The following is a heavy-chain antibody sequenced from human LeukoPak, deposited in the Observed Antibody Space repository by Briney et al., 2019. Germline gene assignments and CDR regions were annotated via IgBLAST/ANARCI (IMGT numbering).Heavy chain of an antibody. CDR2: IYHSGST. D-gene: IGHD6-13*01. CDR3: ARERGMDYFDY. V-gene: IGHV4-38-2*02. J-gene: IGHJ4*02. CDR1: GYSISSGYY. Sequence: SETLSLTCTVSGYSISSGYYWGWIRQPPGKGLEWIGSIYHSGSTYYNPSLKSRVTISVDTSKNQFSLKLSSVTAADTAVYYCARERGMDYFDYWGQGTLVTVSS.